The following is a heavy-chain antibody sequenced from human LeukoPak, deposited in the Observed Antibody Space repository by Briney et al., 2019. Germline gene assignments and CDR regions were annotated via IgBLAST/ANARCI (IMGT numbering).Heavy chain of an antibody. D-gene: IGHD2-8*02. CDR1: GFTFSSYS. Sequence: GGSLRLSCAASGFTFSSYSMNWVRQAPGKGLEWVSSISSSSSYIYYADSVKGRFTISRDNARNSLYLQMNSLRVDDTAVYYCARSASGPLDYWGQGTLVTVSS. CDR2: ISSSSSYI. J-gene: IGHJ4*02. V-gene: IGHV3-21*06. CDR3: ARSASGPLDY.